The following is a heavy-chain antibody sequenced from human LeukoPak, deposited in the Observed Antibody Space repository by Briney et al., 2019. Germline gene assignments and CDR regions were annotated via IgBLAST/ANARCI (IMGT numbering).Heavy chain of an antibody. J-gene: IGHJ3*02. D-gene: IGHD1-26*01. Sequence: PGGSLRLSCAASGFTFSTYAMNWVRQAPGERLEWVSSIGGSSTSLYYADSLKGRFTISRDNAKNSLYLQLNSLRAEDTAVYYCARESGGDLGEAFDIWGQGTMVTVSS. CDR2: IGGSSTSL. CDR3: ARESGGDLGEAFDI. V-gene: IGHV3-21*01. CDR1: GFTFSTYA.